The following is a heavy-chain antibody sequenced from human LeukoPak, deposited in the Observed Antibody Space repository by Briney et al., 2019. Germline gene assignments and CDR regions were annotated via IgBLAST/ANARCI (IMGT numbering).Heavy chain of an antibody. V-gene: IGHV3-23*01. CDR2: ITPSGSSA. J-gene: IGHJ4*02. Sequence: SGGSLRLSCAASGFTFSTYAMSWARQAPGKGLEWVSGITPSGSSAYHADSVKGRFSISRDNSKNTLYLQMNSLRAEDTAVYYCAKDVPLATTGYLYFDNWGQGTLVTVSS. D-gene: IGHD3-9*01. CDR1: GFTFSTYA. CDR3: AKDVPLATTGYLYFDN.